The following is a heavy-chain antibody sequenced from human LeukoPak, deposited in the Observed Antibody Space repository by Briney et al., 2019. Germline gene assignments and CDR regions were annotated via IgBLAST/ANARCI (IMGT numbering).Heavy chain of an antibody. CDR3: ATESRHSSGYFGCFQH. J-gene: IGHJ1*01. CDR1: GYTFTDYY. D-gene: IGHD3-22*01. Sequence: ASVKVSCKVSGYTFTDYYMHWVQQAPGKGLEWMGLVDPEDGETIYAEKFQGRVTITADTSTDTAYMELSSLRSEDTAVYYCATESRHSSGYFGCFQHWGQGTLVTVTS. V-gene: IGHV1-69-2*01. CDR2: VDPEDGET.